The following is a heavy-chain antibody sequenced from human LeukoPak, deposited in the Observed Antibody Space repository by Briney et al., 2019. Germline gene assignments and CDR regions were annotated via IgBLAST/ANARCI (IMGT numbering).Heavy chain of an antibody. D-gene: IGHD6-13*01. CDR1: GDSINNYY. CDR2: IYYSGST. CDR3: ARDSSSWSNWFDP. Sequence: ASETLSLTCTVSGDSINNYYWSWIRQPPGKGLEWIGYIYYSGSTNYNPSLKSRVTISVDTSKNQFSLKLSSVTAADTAVYYCARDSSSWSNWFDPWGQGTLVTVSS. J-gene: IGHJ5*02. V-gene: IGHV4-59*01.